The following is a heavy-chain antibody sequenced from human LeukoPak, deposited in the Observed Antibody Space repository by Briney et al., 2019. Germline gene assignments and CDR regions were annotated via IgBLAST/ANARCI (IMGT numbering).Heavy chain of an antibody. CDR2: INSDGSST. CDR1: GFTFSSYW. Sequence: GGSLRLSCAAAGFTFSSYWMHWVRQAPGKGLVWVSRINSDGSSTGYADSVKGRFTISRDNAKNTLYLQMNSLRAEDTAVYYCARGIAAAGTGYWGQGTLVTVSS. CDR3: ARGIAAAGTGY. J-gene: IGHJ4*02. D-gene: IGHD6-13*01. V-gene: IGHV3-74*01.